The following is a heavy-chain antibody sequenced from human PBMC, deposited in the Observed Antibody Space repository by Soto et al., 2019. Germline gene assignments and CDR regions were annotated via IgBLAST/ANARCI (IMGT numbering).Heavy chain of an antibody. D-gene: IGHD2-15*01. CDR2: IIPIFGTA. Sequence: QVQLVQSGAEVKKPGSSVKVSCKASGGTFSSYAISWVRQAPGQGLEWMGGIIPIFGTANYAQNFQGRVTITSDESASTAYMELTSLRAEDTAVYYSARESRYCSGGSCYFLPGIDYWGQGTLVTVSS. CDR1: GGTFSSYA. CDR3: ARESRYCSGGSCYFLPGIDY. J-gene: IGHJ4*02. V-gene: IGHV1-69*05.